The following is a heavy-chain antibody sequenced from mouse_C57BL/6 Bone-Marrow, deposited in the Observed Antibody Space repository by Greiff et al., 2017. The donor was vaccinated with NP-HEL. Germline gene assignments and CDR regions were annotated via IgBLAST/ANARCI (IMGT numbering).Heavy chain of an antibody. V-gene: IGHV5-15*01. CDR3: ARHGYGSSYRYFDV. J-gene: IGHJ1*03. CDR1: GFIFSDYG. D-gene: IGHD1-1*01. CDR2: ISNLAYSI. Sequence: EVQLVESGGGLVQPGGSLNLPLAASGFIFSDYGMAWVRRAPRKGPGGVEFISNLAYSIYYADTVTGRFTISRENAKNTLYLEMSSLRSEDTAMYYCARHGYGSSYRYFDVWGTGTTVTVSS.